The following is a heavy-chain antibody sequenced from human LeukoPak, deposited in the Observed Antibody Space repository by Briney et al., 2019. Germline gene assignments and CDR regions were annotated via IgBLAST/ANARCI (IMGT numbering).Heavy chain of an antibody. J-gene: IGHJ4*02. CDR3: ARGGYSGSGSDY. V-gene: IGHV1-69*05. Sequence: ASVKVSCKASGGTFSSYAISWVRQAPGQGLEWMGGIIPIFGTANYAQKFQGRVTITTDESTSTAYMELSSLRSEDTAVYYCARGGYSGSGSDYWGQGTLVTVSS. CDR1: GGTFSSYA. CDR2: IIPIFGTA. D-gene: IGHD1-26*01.